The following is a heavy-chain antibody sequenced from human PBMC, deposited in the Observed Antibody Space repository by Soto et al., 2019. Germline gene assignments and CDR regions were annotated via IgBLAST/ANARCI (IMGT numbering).Heavy chain of an antibody. CDR1: GYTFTSYY. V-gene: IGHV1-46*01. J-gene: IGHJ6*02. CDR3: ARGIAGTFGMDV. CDR2: INPSGGST. Sequence: QVQLVQSGAEVKKPGASVKVSCKASGYTFTSYYMHWVRQAPGQGLEWMGIINPSGGSTSYAQKVQGRVTMTRDTSTSTVYMELSSLRSDDTAVYCCARGIAGTFGMDVWGQGTTVTVSS. D-gene: IGHD6-13*01.